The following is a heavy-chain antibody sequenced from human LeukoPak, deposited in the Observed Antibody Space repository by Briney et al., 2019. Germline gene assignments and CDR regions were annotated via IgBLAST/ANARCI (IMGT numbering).Heavy chain of an antibody. J-gene: IGHJ4*02. CDR3: ARGARSIATADSGLFDY. V-gene: IGHV4-59*01. CDR2: IYYSGST. CDR1: GGSISSYY. D-gene: IGHD6-13*01. Sequence: SETLSPTCTVSGGSISSYYWSWIRQPLGKGLEWIGYIYYSGSTNYNPSLKSRVTISVDTSKNQFSLKLSSVTAADTAVYYCARGARSIATADSGLFDYWGQGTLVTVSS.